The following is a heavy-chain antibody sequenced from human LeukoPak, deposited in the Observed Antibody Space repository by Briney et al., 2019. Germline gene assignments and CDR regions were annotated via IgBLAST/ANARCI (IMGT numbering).Heavy chain of an antibody. CDR2: ITDSGVDT. J-gene: IGHJ4*02. CDR1: GFTFNSDA. V-gene: IGHV3-23*01. D-gene: IGHD1-26*01. Sequence: GGSLRLSCAASGFTFNSDAMTWVRQAPEKGLEWVSSITDSGVDTYYADSVKGRFTISRDNSKNTLFLQMNSLRAEDTAVYHCAKGSRGSYHYWGQGTLVTVSS. CDR3: AKGSRGSYHY.